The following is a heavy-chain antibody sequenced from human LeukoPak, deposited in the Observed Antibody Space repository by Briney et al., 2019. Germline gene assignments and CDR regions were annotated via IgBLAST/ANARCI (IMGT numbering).Heavy chain of an antibody. CDR3: ARLGSVNYYDSSGYYWGYFDP. V-gene: IGHV5-51*01. Sequence: GESLKISCKGSGYSFTSYWIGWVRQMPGKGLEWMGIIYPGDSDTRYSPSFQGQVTISADKSISTAYLQWSSLKASDTAMYYCARLGSVNYYDSSGYYWGYFDPWGQGTLVTVSS. D-gene: IGHD3-22*01. CDR2: IYPGDSDT. CDR1: GYSFTSYW. J-gene: IGHJ5*02.